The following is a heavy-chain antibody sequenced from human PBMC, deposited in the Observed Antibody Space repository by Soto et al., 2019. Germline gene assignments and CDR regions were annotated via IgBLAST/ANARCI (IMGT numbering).Heavy chain of an antibody. CDR3: ANDRNPVGRSPFDH. CDR1: GFSFRTYT. D-gene: IGHD3-10*01. CDR2: IYGGGGGET. Sequence: EVQLLESGGGLIQPGGSLRLSCAASGFSFRTYTMSWVRQAPGKGLEWVSGIYGGGGGETFYPDSVRGRFTISRDNSINTLYLQMNSLRVEDTANYYCANDRNPVGRSPFDHWGQVTLITVSS. J-gene: IGHJ4*02. V-gene: IGHV3-23*01.